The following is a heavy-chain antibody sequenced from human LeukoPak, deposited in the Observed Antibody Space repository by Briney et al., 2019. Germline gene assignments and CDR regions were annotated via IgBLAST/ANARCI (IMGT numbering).Heavy chain of an antibody. Sequence: SETLSLTCRVSGASVRNYYWSWIRQSPGKGLEGIGFFHYSGSTNYNPSLNSRVTTSIDTSMNQLSLTLVSVTAADTAVYFCARHHDGGPKLRLDFWGLGVLVTVSS. CDR3: ARHHDGGPKLRLDF. D-gene: IGHD2-15*01. V-gene: IGHV4-59*08. J-gene: IGHJ4*02. CDR2: FHYSGST. CDR1: GASVRNYY.